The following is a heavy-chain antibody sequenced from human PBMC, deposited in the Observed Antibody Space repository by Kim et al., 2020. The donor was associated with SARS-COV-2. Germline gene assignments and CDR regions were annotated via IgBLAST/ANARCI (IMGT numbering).Heavy chain of an antibody. J-gene: IGHJ4*02. V-gene: IGHV3-23*01. D-gene: IGHD6-13*01. CDR3: AKVIWGATAGANY. Sequence: HYADSGKGRVTIARDDSTNTLYLQMSSLRVEDTAVYYCAKVIWGATAGANYWGQGILVTASS.